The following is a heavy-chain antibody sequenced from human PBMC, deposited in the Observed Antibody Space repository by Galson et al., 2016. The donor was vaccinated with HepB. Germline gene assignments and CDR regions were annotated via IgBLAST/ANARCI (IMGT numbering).Heavy chain of an antibody. CDR1: GLTFSDYW. CDR2: IKQDGNKK. J-gene: IGHJ4*02. CDR3: ATVPILGAVARYLDY. Sequence: SLRLSCAVSGLTFSDYWMSWVRQAPGKGLEWVANIKQDGNKKEYVDSVKGRFTISRDNAKKSLFLQMNSLRVEDTAVYYCATVPILGAVARYLDYWGQGTLVTVSS. V-gene: IGHV3-7*01. D-gene: IGHD3-3*01.